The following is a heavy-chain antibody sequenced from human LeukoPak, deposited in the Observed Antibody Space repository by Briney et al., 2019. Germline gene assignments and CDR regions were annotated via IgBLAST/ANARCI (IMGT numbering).Heavy chain of an antibody. V-gene: IGHV5-51*01. CDR2: IYPGDSDT. Sequence: GESLQISCQGSGYSFTSYWIGWVRQMPGKGLEWMGIIYPGDSDTRYSPSFQGQVTISANKSIRTAYLQWSSLKASDTAMYYCARHPDDSSGFQSDYWGQGTLVTVSS. D-gene: IGHD3-22*01. CDR1: GYSFTSYW. J-gene: IGHJ4*02. CDR3: ARHPDDSSGFQSDY.